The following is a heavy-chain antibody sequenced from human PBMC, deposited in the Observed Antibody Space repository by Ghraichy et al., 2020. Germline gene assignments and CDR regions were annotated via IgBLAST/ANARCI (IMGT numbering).Heavy chain of an antibody. CDR3: ARTSYFGSAFDP. CDR2: IFHSGST. CDR1: GGSIISNHR. V-gene: IGHV4-4*02. J-gene: IGHJ5*02. Sequence: SETLSLTCTVSGGSIISNHRWCWVRQPPGKGLEWIAGIFHSGSTNYNPSLKSRVTMSVDTSKNQFSLQLSSVTAADTAVYYCARTSYFGSAFDPWGQGTLVTVSS. D-gene: IGHD3-10*01.